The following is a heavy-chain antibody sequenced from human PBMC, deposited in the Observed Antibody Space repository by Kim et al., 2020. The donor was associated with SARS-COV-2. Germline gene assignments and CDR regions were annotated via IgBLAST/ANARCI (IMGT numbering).Heavy chain of an antibody. Sequence: ASVKVSCKASGYTFTGYYMHWVRQAPGQGLEWMGWINPNSGGTNYAQKFQDRVTMTRDTSISTAYMELSRLRSDDTAVYYCARDWAITMIVVATEYFQHWGQGTLVTVSS. CDR1: GYTFTGYY. J-gene: IGHJ1*01. CDR2: INPNSGGT. D-gene: IGHD3-22*01. CDR3: ARDWAITMIVVATEYFQH. V-gene: IGHV1-2*02.